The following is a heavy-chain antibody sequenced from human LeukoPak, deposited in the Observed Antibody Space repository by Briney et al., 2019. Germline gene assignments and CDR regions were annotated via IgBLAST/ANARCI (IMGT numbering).Heavy chain of an antibody. Sequence: APVKVSCKASGYTFTSYDINWVRQATGQGLEWMGWMNPNSGNTGYAQKFQGRVTMTRNTSISTAYMELSSLRSEDTAVYYCARRLYHGNWFDPWGQGTLVTVSS. J-gene: IGHJ5*02. CDR3: ARRLYHGNWFDP. D-gene: IGHD3-16*02. CDR2: MNPNSGNT. CDR1: GYTFTSYD. V-gene: IGHV1-8*01.